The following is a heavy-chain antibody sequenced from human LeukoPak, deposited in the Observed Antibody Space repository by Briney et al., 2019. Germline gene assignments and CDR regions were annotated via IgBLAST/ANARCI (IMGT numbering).Heavy chain of an antibody. CDR1: GFTFDDYA. J-gene: IGHJ3*02. Sequence: GGSLRLSCAASGFTFDDYAMYWVRQAPGKGLEWVSGISWNSGSIGYADSVKGRFTISRDNAKNSLYLQMNSLRAEDTALYYCAKDSQYYYGSGCAFDIWGQGTMVTVSS. CDR2: ISWNSGSI. D-gene: IGHD3-10*01. V-gene: IGHV3-9*01. CDR3: AKDSQYYYGSGCAFDI.